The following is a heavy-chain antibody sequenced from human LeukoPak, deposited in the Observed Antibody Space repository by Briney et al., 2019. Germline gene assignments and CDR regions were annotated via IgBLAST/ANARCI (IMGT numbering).Heavy chain of an antibody. V-gene: IGHV4-34*01. D-gene: IGHD3-3*01. J-gene: IGHJ4*02. CDR2: INHSGST. Sequence: HSETLSLTCAVYGVSFSGYYWSWIRQPPGKGLEWIGEINHSGSTNYNPSLKSRVTISVDTSKNQFSLKLSSVTAADTAVYYCARARVTIFGVPPLEDYWGQGTLVTVFS. CDR1: GVSFSGYY. CDR3: ARARVTIFGVPPLEDY.